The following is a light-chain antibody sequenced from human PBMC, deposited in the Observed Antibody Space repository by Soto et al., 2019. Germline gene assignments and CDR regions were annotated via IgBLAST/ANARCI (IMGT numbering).Light chain of an antibody. Sequence: DIQMTQSPSTLSASVGDRVTITCRASQSISSWLAWYQQKPEKAPKLLIYKASSLESRVPSRFSGSGSGTEFTLTISSLQPDDFATYYCQQSWTFGQGTKVEIK. CDR1: QSISSW. CDR2: KAS. CDR3: QQSWT. V-gene: IGKV1-5*03. J-gene: IGKJ1*01.